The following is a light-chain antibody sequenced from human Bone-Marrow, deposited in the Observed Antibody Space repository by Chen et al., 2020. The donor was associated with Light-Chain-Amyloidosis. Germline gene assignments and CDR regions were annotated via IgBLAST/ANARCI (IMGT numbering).Light chain of an antibody. CDR2: GTS. J-gene: IGKJ2*01. V-gene: IGKV3-20*01. CDR3: QQYGNSPLYT. CDR1: RRISPVY. Sequence: EIVLTQSPGTLSLSPGDRATLSCRASRRISPVYLAWYQQKPGQAPRLLISGTSTRATGIPDRFSGSGSGTEFSLTITRLEPEDFAVYFGQQYGNSPLYTFGQGTKVEI.